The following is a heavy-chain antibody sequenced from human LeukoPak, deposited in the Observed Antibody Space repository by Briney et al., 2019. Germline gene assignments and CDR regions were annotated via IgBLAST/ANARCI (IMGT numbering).Heavy chain of an antibody. CDR1: GGSFSGYY. V-gene: IGHV3-21*01. CDR2: ISSSSAYI. CDR3: ARGRVVTMVRGVIITVWYFDL. J-gene: IGHJ2*01. D-gene: IGHD3-10*01. Sequence: PSETLSLTCAVSGGSFSGYYWSWIRQAPGKGLEWVSSISSSSAYIYYADSVKGRFTISRDNAKNSLYLQMNSLRAEDTAVYYCARGRVVTMVRGVIITVWYFDLWGRGTLVTVSS.